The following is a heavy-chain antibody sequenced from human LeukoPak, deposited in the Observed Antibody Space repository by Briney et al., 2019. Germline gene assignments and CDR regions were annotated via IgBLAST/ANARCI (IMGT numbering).Heavy chain of an antibody. V-gene: IGHV4-59*01. J-gene: IGHJ4*02. D-gene: IGHD3-22*01. CDR2: TYYSGST. CDR3: ARIPYFYDSSGYFVY. CDR1: GGSISSYY. Sequence: SETLSLTCTVSGGSISSYYWSWIRQPPGKGLEWIGYTYYSGSTNYNTSLKSRANLSVDTSKNQFSLTLTSVTAADTAVYYCARIPYFYDSSGYFVYWGQGTLVTVSS.